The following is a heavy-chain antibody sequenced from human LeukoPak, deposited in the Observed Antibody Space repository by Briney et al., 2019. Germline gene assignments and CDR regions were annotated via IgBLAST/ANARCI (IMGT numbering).Heavy chain of an antibody. J-gene: IGHJ6*03. Sequence: SETLSLTCTVSGGSISSYYWSWIRQPPGKGLEWIGYIYYSGSTNYNPSLRSRVTISVDTSKNQFSLKLSSVTAADTAVYYCARVTSSSWYNSYYYYMDVWGKGTTVTVSS. CDR2: IYYSGST. V-gene: IGHV4-59*01. CDR1: GGSISSYY. CDR3: ARVTSSSWYNSYYYYMDV. D-gene: IGHD6-13*01.